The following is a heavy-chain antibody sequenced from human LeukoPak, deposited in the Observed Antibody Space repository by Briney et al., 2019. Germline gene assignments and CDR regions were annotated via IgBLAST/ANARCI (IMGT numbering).Heavy chain of an antibody. CDR3: ARTVRADY. CDR1: GFTFSIYA. D-gene: IGHD4-11*01. V-gene: IGHV3-23*01. CDR2: ISGSDSNT. Sequence: GGSLRLSCAASGFTFSIYAMSWVRQAPGKGLEWVSVISGSDSNTYYADSVEGRFTISRDNSKNTVYLQVNSLSAEDTAVYYCARTVRADYWGQGTLVTVSS. J-gene: IGHJ4*02.